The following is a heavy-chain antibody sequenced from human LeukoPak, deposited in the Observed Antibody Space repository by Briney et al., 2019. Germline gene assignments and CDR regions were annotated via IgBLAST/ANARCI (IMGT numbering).Heavy chain of an antibody. CDR1: GFSFSDDY. J-gene: IGHJ4*02. CDR3: ARSRGVGPGAYFDY. V-gene: IGHV3-11*03. D-gene: IGHD1-26*01. CDR2: ISSSSSYT. Sequence: PGGSLRLSCAVSGFSFSDDYMSWIRQAPGQGLEWVSYISSSSSYTNYADSVKGRFTISRDNAKNSLYLQMKSLRAEDTAVDYCARSRGVGPGAYFDYWGQGTLVTVSS.